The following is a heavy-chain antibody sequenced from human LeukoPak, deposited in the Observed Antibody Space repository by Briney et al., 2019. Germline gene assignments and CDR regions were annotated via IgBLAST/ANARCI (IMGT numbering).Heavy chain of an antibody. V-gene: IGHV3-48*04. CDR1: GFTFSSYG. J-gene: IGHJ4*02. Sequence: PGGSLRLSCAASGFTFSSYGMSWVRQAPGKGLEWVSYISSSGSTIYYADSVKGRFTISRDNAKNSLYLQMDSLRAEDTAVYYCARGQVYGGAYYFDYWGQGTLVTVSS. D-gene: IGHD4-23*01. CDR3: ARGQVYGGAYYFDY. CDR2: ISSSGSTI.